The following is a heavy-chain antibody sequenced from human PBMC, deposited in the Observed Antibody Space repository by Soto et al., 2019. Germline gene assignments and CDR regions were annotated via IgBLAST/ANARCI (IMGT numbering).Heavy chain of an antibody. CDR2: IYWDDDK. CDR3: AHSGVYSSSWPYFDY. Sequence: QITLKESGPTLVKPTQTLTLTCTFSGFSLSTSGVGVGWIRQPPGKALEWLAVIYWDDDKRYSPSLKSRLTIXXDXSXTQVVLTMTNMEPVDTATYYCAHSGVYSSSWPYFDYWGQGTLVTVSS. CDR1: GFSLSTSGVG. D-gene: IGHD6-13*01. V-gene: IGHV2-5*02. J-gene: IGHJ4*02.